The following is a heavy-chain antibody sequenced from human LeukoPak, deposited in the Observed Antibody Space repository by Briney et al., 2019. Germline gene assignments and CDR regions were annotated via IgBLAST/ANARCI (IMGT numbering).Heavy chain of an antibody. CDR2: MNPNSGNT. D-gene: IGHD3-10*01. CDR3: ARGGLIMVRGVNYWFDP. V-gene: IGHV1-8*01. CDR1: GYTFTSYD. J-gene: IGHJ5*02. Sequence: ASVKVSCKSAGYTFTSYDINWVRQPPGQGLELMGWMNPNSGNTGYAQKFQGRVTMTRNTSISTAYMELSSLRSEDTAVYYCARGGLIMVRGVNYWFDPWGQGTLVTVSS.